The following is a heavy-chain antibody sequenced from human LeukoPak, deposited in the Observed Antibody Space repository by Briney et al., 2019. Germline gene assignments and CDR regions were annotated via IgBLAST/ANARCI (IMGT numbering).Heavy chain of an antibody. J-gene: IGHJ3*02. CDR3: TTRPYCSGGSCYLAAFDI. Sequence: GGSLRLSCAASGFTFSNAWMSWVRQAPGKGLEWVGRIKSKTDGGTTDYAAPVKGRFTISRDDSKNTLYLQMNSLKTEDTAVYYCTTRPYCSGGSCYLAAFDIRGQGTMVTVSS. D-gene: IGHD2-15*01. CDR1: GFTFSNAW. CDR2: IKSKTDGGTT. V-gene: IGHV3-15*01.